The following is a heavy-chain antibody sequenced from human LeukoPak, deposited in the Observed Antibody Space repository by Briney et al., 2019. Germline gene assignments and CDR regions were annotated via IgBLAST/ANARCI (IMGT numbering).Heavy chain of an antibody. Sequence: GGSLRLSCAASGFTFSTYAMTWVRQVPGKGLECVSIISGSGDTYYADSVKGRFIISRDNSKNTLFLQMNSLGAEDTAIYYCAKTNYKRTILVWFGEFLLDDNWGQGALVTVSS. CDR1: GFTFSTYA. J-gene: IGHJ4*02. V-gene: IGHV3-23*01. D-gene: IGHD3-10*01. CDR3: AKTNYKRTILVWFGEFLLDDN. CDR2: ISGSGDT.